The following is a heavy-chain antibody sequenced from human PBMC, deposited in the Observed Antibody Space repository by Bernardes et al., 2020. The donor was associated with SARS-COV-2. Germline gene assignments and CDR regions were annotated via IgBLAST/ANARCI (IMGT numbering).Heavy chain of an antibody. V-gene: IGHV4-39*01. CDR1: GGSISSTGYY. J-gene: IGHJ6*02. Sequence: TLSLTCTLSGGSISSTGYYWGWLRQPPGKGLEWIGRFYSGRNTYYNPSLPSRLSKSIDTSKNQFSLRLSSVTAADTAVYYCAGSSCGADCYIGGLRSWDYGMDVWGQGTTVTVSS. CDR2: FYSGRNT. CDR3: AGSSCGADCYIGGLRSWDYGMDV. D-gene: IGHD2-21*02.